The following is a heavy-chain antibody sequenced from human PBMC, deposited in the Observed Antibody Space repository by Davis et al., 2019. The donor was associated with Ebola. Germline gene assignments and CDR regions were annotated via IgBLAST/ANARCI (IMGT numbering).Heavy chain of an antibody. Sequence: ASVPVSCKASRYTFISSYIHWVRQAPGQGLEWMGIINPSGYSTTHAQKFQGRVTMTRDTSTSTVYMELSSLRSEDTAVYYCATHIMGATKGITFWGQGTLVTVSS. V-gene: IGHV1-46*01. J-gene: IGHJ4*02. D-gene: IGHD1-26*01. CDR3: ATHIMGATKGITF. CDR2: INPSGYST. CDR1: RYTFISSY.